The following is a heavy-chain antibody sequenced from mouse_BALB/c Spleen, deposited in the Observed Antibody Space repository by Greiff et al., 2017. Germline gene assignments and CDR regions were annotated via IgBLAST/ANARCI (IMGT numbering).Heavy chain of an antibody. CDR2: ISSGSSTI. CDR3: ARYYRGPGYFDV. Sequence: DVMLVESGGGLVQPGGSRKLSCAASGFTFSSFGMHWVRQAPEKGLEWVAYISSGSSTIYYADTVKGRFTISRDNPKNTLFLQMTSLRSEDTAMYYCARYYRGPGYFDVWGAGTTVTVSS. V-gene: IGHV5-17*02. CDR1: GFTFSSFG. J-gene: IGHJ1*01. D-gene: IGHD2-14*01.